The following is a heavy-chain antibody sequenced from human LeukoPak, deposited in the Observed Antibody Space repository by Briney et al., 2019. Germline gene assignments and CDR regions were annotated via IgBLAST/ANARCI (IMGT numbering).Heavy chain of an antibody. CDR3: ARRNDEFIDY. D-gene: IGHD1-1*01. V-gene: IGHV5-51*01. Sequence: GESLKISRQGSGYTFTSYWIGCVRQMPGKGLEWMGIIYPGDSESRYSPSFQGQVTISADKSISTAYLQWRSLKASDTAIYYCARRNDEFIDYWGQGTLVAVSS. CDR2: IYPGDSES. CDR1: GYTFTSYW. J-gene: IGHJ4*02.